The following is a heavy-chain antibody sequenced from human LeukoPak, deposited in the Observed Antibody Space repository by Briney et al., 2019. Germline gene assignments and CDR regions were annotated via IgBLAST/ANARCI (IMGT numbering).Heavy chain of an antibody. V-gene: IGHV4-61*02. CDR1: GGSISSGSYS. CDR3: ARVPYYYDSSGYPLGAFDI. J-gene: IGHJ3*02. CDR2: IYTSGST. D-gene: IGHD3-22*01. Sequence: SETLSLTRTVSGGSISSGSYSWSWIRQPAGKGLEWIGRIYTSGSTNYNPSLKSRVTISVDTSKNQSSLKLSSVTAADTAVYYCARVPYYYDSSGYPLGAFDIWGQGTMVTVSS.